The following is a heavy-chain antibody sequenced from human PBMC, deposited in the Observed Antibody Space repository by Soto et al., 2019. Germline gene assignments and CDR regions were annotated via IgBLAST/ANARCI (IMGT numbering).Heavy chain of an antibody. D-gene: IGHD3-16*01. J-gene: IGHJ4*02. CDR1: GYTFTTYW. CDR3: ARRAGVMVPLDY. Sequence: GESLKISCKTSGYTFTTYWVGWVRQRPGEGLEWMGIIYPSDSDTRYSPSFQGHVMFSVDKSLETAYLEWSSLKTSDTAVYFCARRAGVMVPLDYWGQGTQVTVSS. CDR2: IYPSDSDT. V-gene: IGHV5-51*01.